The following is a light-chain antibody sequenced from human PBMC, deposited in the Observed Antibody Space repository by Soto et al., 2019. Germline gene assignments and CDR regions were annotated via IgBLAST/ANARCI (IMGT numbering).Light chain of an antibody. CDR2: WAS. CDR3: QQHYTTPPT. Sequence: DIVMTQSPDSLAVSLGERATINCKSSQSVLYSSNTRNYLAWYQHKAGQPPKLLIYWASTRESGVPDRFSGSGSGTDFTLTISSLQAEEVAVYYCQQHYTTPPTFGQGTKVEIK. J-gene: IGKJ1*01. V-gene: IGKV4-1*01. CDR1: QSVLYSSNTRNY.